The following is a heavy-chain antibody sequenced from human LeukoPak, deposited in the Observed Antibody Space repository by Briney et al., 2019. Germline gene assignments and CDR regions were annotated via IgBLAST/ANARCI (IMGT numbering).Heavy chain of an antibody. Sequence: PSETLSLTCTVSGGSISSGGYYWSWIRQHPGKGLGWIGYIYYSGSTYYNPSLKSRVTISVDTSKNQFSLKLSSVTAADTAVYYCARGYYDSREYYFDYWGQGTLVTVSS. V-gene: IGHV4-31*03. D-gene: IGHD3-22*01. J-gene: IGHJ4*02. CDR1: GGSISSGGYY. CDR2: IYYSGST. CDR3: ARGYYDSREYYFDY.